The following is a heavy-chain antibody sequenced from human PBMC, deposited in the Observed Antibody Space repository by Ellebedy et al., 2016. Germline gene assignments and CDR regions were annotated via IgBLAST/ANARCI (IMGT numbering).Heavy chain of an antibody. CDR3: TTPAYY. CDR2: IKSENDGGTA. V-gene: IGHV3-15*05. Sequence: GGSLRLSXTASGFIFNKAWMSWVRQAPGKGLEWVGLIKSENDGGTADYAAPVKGRFTISRDDSKNTVYLQVNSLKAEDTGVYFCTTPAYYWGHGTRVTFSS. J-gene: IGHJ4*01. CDR1: GFIFNKAW.